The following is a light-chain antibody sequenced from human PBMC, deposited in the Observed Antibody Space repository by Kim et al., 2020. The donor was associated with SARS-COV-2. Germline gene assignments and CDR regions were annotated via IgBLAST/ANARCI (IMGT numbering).Light chain of an antibody. Sequence: DIQMTHSPSSLSASVGDRVTITCRASQDISRYLNWYQQKPGKAPQLLVYLASNLQSGVPSRFSGGGSGTDFTLTISSLQPEDFATYYCQQSYSIPRSFGGGTKVDSK. CDR2: LAS. V-gene: IGKV1-39*01. CDR1: QDISRY. CDR3: QQSYSIPRS. J-gene: IGKJ4*01.